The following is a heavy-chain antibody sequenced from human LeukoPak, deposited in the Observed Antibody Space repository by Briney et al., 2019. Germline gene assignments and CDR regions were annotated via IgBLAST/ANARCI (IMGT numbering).Heavy chain of an antibody. Sequence: SQTLSLTCTVSGDSMSTGTYYWSWIRQPAGKGLKWIGRIFKAGTTYYNPSLTSRATISIDTSKNQFFLNVTSVTAADTAVYYCAREGSFYGTRDFWGQGTLVSVSP. V-gene: IGHV4-61*02. D-gene: IGHD1-14*01. CDR1: GDSMSTGTYY. J-gene: IGHJ4*02. CDR3: AREGSFYGTRDF. CDR2: IFKAGTT.